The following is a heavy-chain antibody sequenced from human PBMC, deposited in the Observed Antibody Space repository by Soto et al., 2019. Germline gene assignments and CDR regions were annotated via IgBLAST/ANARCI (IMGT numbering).Heavy chain of an antibody. CDR3: ARVAYYYDSSGLRRYFDY. J-gene: IGHJ4*02. D-gene: IGHD3-22*01. CDR2: IYYSGST. V-gene: IGHV4-30-4*01. Sequence: ASETLSLTCTVSGGSISSGDYYWSWIRQPPGKGLEWIGYIYYSGSTYYNPSLKSRVTISVDTSKNQFSLKLSSVTAADTAVYYCARVAYYYDSSGLRRYFDYWGQGTLVTVSS. CDR1: GGSISSGDYY.